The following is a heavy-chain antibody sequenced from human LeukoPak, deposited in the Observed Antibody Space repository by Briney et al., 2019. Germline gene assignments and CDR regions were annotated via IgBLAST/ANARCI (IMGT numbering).Heavy chain of an antibody. J-gene: IGHJ4*02. CDR1: GFTFSSYG. D-gene: IGHD1-26*01. CDR3: AKDGRVKLDLVYYFDY. V-gene: IGHV3-30*18. CDR2: ISYDGSNK. Sequence: GGSLRLSCAASGFTFSSYGMHWVRQAPGKGLEWVAVISYDGSNKYYADSVKGRFTISRDNSKNTLYLQMNSLRAEDTAVYYCAKDGRVKLDLVYYFDYWGQGTLVTVSS.